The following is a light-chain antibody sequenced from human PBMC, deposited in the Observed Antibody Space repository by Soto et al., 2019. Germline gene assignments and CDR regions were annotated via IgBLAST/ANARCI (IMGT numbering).Light chain of an antibody. CDR1: QSVSSY. CDR3: QQRSNRTT. CDR2: DAS. J-gene: IGKJ5*01. V-gene: IGKV3-11*01. Sequence: EIVLPQSPATLSLSPGERATLSCSGSQSVSSYLAWYQHKPGTAPRLLIYDASNRATGIPARFSGSGSGTDFTPTISSLEAEDFAVYCCQQRSNRTTFGQGTRLEIK.